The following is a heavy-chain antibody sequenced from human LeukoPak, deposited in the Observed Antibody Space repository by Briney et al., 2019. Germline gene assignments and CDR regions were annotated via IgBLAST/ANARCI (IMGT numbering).Heavy chain of an antibody. D-gene: IGHD2-21*01. CDR2: SGSP. J-gene: IGHJ4*02. CDR3: TTYYVGEGGRGH. Sequence: PSETLSLTCSVSGDSVSSAGYHWSWIRQAPGKGLEWIGHSGSPSYNPPLKSRVMISIDTSKNQFSLKVSTVTAADTAVYYCTTYYVGEGGRGHWGPGTLVTVSS. V-gene: IGHV4-61*08. CDR1: GDSVSSAGYH.